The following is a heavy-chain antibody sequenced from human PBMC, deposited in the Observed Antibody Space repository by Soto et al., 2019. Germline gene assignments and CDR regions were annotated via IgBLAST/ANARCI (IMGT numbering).Heavy chain of an antibody. V-gene: IGHV1-3*04. CDR1: GYTFANYA. Sequence: QVQLVQSGAEVKKPGASVKLSCKASGYTFANYALHWLRQAPGQRLEWMGWINTGNARTQYSQTFQDRITITRDTSATTAYMELGSLASEDTAVYYRAREGALGGPNWFDPWGQGTLVTVSS. CDR3: AREGALGGPNWFDP. CDR2: INTGNART. J-gene: IGHJ5*02. D-gene: IGHD3-16*01.